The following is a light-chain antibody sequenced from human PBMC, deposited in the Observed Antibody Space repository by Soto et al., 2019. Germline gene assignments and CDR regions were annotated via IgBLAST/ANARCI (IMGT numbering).Light chain of an antibody. Sequence: QSALTQPASVSGSPGQSITVSCTGTSSDVGAYNLVSWYQQHPGKAPRLIIYEGTKRPSGISDRFSGSKSDNTASLTISGLRAEDEAHYHCCSYAGSSARVVFGGGTKLTVL. CDR1: SSDVGAYNL. CDR2: EGT. V-gene: IGLV2-23*01. CDR3: CSYAGSSARVV. J-gene: IGLJ2*01.